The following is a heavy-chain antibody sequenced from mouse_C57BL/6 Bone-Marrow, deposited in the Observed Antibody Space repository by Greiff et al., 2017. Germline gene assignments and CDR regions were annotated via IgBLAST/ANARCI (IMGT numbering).Heavy chain of an antibody. CDR1: GYTFTSYW. CDR3: ARRIYYDYDGY. Sequence: VQLQQPGAELVKPGASVKLSCKASGYTFTSYWMHWVKQRPGHGLEWIGMIHPNSGSTNYNEKFKSKATLTVAQSSSTSYMQRSSLTSEDSAVYYCARRIYYDYDGYWGQGTTLTVSS. V-gene: IGHV1-64*01. CDR2: IHPNSGST. D-gene: IGHD2-4*01. J-gene: IGHJ2*01.